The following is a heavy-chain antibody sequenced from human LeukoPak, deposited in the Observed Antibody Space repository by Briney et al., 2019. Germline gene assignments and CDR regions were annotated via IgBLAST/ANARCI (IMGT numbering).Heavy chain of an antibody. J-gene: IGHJ4*02. D-gene: IGHD6-19*01. CDR3: ARATLAVAATAH. CDR2: IIPIFGTA. V-gene: IGHV1-69*13. CDR1: GGTFSSYA. Sequence: RWASVKVSCKASGGTFSSYAISWVRQAPGQGLEWMGRIIPIFGTANYAQKFQGRVTITADESTSTAYMELSSLRSEDTAVYYCARATLAVAATAHWGQGTLVTVSS.